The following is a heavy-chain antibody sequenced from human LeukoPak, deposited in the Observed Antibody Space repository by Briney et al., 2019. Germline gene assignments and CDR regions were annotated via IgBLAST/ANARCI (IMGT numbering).Heavy chain of an antibody. Sequence: SVKVSCKASGGTFSSYAISWVRQAPGQGLEWMGRIIPILGIANYAQKFQGRVTITADKSTSTAYMELSSLRSEDTAVYYCARLEVEAADFDYWGQGTLVTVSS. CDR3: ARLEVEAADFDY. CDR1: GGTFSSYA. D-gene: IGHD2-15*01. J-gene: IGHJ4*02. V-gene: IGHV1-69*04. CDR2: IIPILGIA.